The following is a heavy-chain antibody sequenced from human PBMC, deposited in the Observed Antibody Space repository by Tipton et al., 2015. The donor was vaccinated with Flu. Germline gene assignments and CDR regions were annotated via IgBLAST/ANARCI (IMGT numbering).Heavy chain of an antibody. CDR2: INPNTGGT. Sequence: QLVQSGAEVKKPGASVKVSCTASGYTFTGFYIHWVRQAPGQGLEWMGRINPNTGGTISAQKFQGRVTMTRDTSISTAYMELGSLRSDGPAVYYCARESPLLLRDPFDYWGQGTLVAVSS. CDR3: ARESPLLLRDPFDY. J-gene: IGHJ4*02. CDR1: GYTFTGFY. V-gene: IGHV1-2*06. D-gene: IGHD4-17*01.